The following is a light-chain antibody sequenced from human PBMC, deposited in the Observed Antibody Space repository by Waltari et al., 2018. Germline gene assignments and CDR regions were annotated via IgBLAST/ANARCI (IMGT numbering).Light chain of an antibody. CDR1: RSSKSW. V-gene: IGKV1-5*03. Sequence: DRQMTQSPSTPTSSAGDRATITCRASRSSKSWLAWQQLKPGKATKLLIYKASNLESGVPSRFSGSGSGREFTLTISSLQPDDFAIYYCQQYHNYPVTFGGGTKVEIK. J-gene: IGKJ4*01. CDR3: QQYHNYPVT. CDR2: KAS.